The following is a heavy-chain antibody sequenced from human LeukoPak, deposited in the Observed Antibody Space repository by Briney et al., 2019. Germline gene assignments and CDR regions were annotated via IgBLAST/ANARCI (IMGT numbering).Heavy chain of an antibody. J-gene: IGHJ6*02. D-gene: IGHD2-8*02. V-gene: IGHV3-53*01. CDR3: ARDSDTETGWYYYGMDV. Sequence: GGSLRLSCAASGFMVSSNYMNWVRPAPGKGRAWVSVIYSGGSTYYADSVKGRFTISRDNSKNTVYLQMNSLRAEDTAVYYCARDSDTETGWYYYGMDVWGQGTTVTVSS. CDR1: GFMVSSNY. CDR2: IYSGGST.